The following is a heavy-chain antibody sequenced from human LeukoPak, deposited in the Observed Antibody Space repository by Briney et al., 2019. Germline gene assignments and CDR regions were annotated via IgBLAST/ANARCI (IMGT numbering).Heavy chain of an antibody. CDR1: GYTFTGYY. V-gene: IGHV1-2*02. Sequence: ASVKVSCKASGYTFTGYYMHWVRQAPGQGLEWMGWINPNSGGTNYDQKVQGRVTMTRATANSTAYLELRRLRSDDTAVYYDSRGAHYHDSSEGYDYWGQGTLVTVSS. CDR2: INPNSGGT. D-gene: IGHD3-22*01. CDR3: SRGAHYHDSSEGYDY. J-gene: IGHJ4*02.